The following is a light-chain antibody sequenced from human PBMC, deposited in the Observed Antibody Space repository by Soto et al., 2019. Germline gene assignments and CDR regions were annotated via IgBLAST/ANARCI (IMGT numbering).Light chain of an antibody. CDR3: QQTYSKVRT. CDR2: AAS. J-gene: IGKJ1*01. Sequence: DIQMTQSPSPLSASVEDRVIITCRASQSISNHLNWYQQKPGKAPKLLIFAASNLQGGVTSRFSGSGSGTDFTLTISSLQPEDSATYYCQQTYSKVRTFGQGTKVDIK. CDR1: QSISNH. V-gene: IGKV1-39*01.